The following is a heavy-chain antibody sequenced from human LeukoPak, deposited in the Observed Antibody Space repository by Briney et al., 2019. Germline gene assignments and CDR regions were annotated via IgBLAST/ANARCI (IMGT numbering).Heavy chain of an antibody. V-gene: IGHV3-7*01. D-gene: IGHD3-10*01. CDR2: IKSDGSVE. CDR3: ARGDLWLGH. J-gene: IGHJ4*02. Sequence: WVANIKSDGSVEYYGDSVKGRFTISRDNAKNSLYLQMNSLRVEDTAVYYCARGDLWLGHWGQGSLVTVSS.